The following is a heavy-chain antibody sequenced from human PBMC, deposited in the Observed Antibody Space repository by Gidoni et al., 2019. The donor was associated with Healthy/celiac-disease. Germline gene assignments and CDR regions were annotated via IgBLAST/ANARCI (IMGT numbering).Heavy chain of an antibody. CDR2: ISSSGSTI. D-gene: IGHD1-26*01. CDR1: GFPFSDYY. J-gene: IGHJ4*02. V-gene: IGHV3-11*01. CDR3: AIHRTKVGANLYYFDY. Sequence: QVQLVESGGGLVKPGGSLRLSCAASGFPFSDYYMSWIRQAPGKGLEWVSYISSSGSTIYYADSVKGRFTISRDNAKNSLYLQMNSLRAEDTAVYYCAIHRTKVGANLYYFDYWGQGTLVTVSS.